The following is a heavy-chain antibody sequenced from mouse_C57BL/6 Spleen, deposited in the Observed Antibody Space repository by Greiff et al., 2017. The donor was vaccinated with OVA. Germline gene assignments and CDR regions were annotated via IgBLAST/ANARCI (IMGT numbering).Heavy chain of an antibody. V-gene: IGHV5-4*03. CDR1: GFTFSSYA. CDR2: ISDGGSYT. J-gene: IGHJ3*01. Sequence: DVMLVESGGGLVKPGGSLKLSCAASGFTFSSYAMSWVRQTPEKRLEWVATISDGGSYTYYPDNVKGRFTISRDNAKNNLYLQMSHLKSEDTAMYYCARAPSYYSNSWFAYWGQGTLVTVSA. CDR3: ARAPSYYSNSWFAY. D-gene: IGHD2-5*01.